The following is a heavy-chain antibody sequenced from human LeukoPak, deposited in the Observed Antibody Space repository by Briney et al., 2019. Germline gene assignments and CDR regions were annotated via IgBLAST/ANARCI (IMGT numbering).Heavy chain of an antibody. D-gene: IGHD3-22*01. CDR3: ARDQDYYDSSGYYWGVRGAFDI. CDR1: GYTFTNYY. CDR2: INPGGDNT. J-gene: IGHJ3*02. V-gene: IGHV1-46*01. Sequence: GASVKVSCKASGYTFTNYYIHWVRQAPGQGLEWMGLINPGGDNTNYAQKFQDRVTITADESTSTAYMELSSLRSDDTAVYYCARDQDYYDSSGYYWGVRGAFDIWGQGTIVTVSS.